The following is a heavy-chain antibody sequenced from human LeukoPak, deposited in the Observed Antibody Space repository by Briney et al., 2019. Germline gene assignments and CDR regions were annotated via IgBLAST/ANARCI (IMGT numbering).Heavy chain of an antibody. D-gene: IGHD2-15*01. CDR2: ISGSGAST. Sequence: GWSLKLSCVASGFSFNAYAMSWVRQAPGKGLEWVSGISGSGASTYYADSVKGRFSISRDNSRDTVFLSMSSLSAEDTAVYYCAKSSVVTPSGSSDYWGQGTLVTVSS. V-gene: IGHV3-23*01. CDR1: GFSFNAYA. J-gene: IGHJ4*02. CDR3: AKSSVVTPSGSSDY.